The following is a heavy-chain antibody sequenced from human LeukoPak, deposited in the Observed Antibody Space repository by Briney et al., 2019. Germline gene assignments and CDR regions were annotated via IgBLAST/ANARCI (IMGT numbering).Heavy chain of an antibody. CDR1: GYTFTSYY. D-gene: IGHD6-19*01. V-gene: IGHV1-46*01. J-gene: IGHJ4*02. CDR2: IHPIGGST. CDR3: ARTGPTYSSGWSGGIHY. Sequence: ASVKVSCKASGYTFTSYYMHWVRQAPGHGLEWMGIIHPIGGSTSYAQKFQGRVTMTRDMSTSTVYMELSSLRSEDTAVYYCARTGPTYSSGWSGGIHYWGEGTLVTVSS.